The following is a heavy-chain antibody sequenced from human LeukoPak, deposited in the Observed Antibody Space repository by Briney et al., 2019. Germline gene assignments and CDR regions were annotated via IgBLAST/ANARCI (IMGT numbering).Heavy chain of an antibody. CDR1: GDSVSRYY. CDR3: ATGSRAATSDSFDF. Sequence: SETLSLTCTVSGDSVSRYYWTWFRQSPWKGLEWIGFIYHSGSTDSNPSLKSRVAMSVDTSTNQVSLEVESVAATDTAIYYCATGSRAATSDSFDFWGQGTMVTVSS. V-gene: IGHV4-59*02. CDR2: IYHSGST. J-gene: IGHJ3*01. D-gene: IGHD2-15*01.